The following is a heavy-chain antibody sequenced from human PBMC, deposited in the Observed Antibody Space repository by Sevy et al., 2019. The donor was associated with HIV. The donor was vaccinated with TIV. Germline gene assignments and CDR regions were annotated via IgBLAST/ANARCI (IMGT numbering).Heavy chain of an antibody. CDR1: GFTFRNFG. CDR3: ARGSSGDYYYYGVDV. J-gene: IGHJ6*02. Sequence: GGSLRLSCVGSGFTFRNFGVHWLRQAPGKGLEWLSVVSYDGSSKYYVDSVKGRFIVSRENSKNTLYLQMNSLRTEDTAVYYCARGSSGDYYYYGVDVWGQGTTVTVSS. CDR2: VSYDGSSK. D-gene: IGHD1-26*01. V-gene: IGHV3-30*03.